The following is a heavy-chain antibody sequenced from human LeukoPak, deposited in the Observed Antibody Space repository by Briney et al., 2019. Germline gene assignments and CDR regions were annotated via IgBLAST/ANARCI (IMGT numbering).Heavy chain of an antibody. Sequence: PSETLSLTCTVSGGSISSGSYYWSWIRQPAGKGLEWIGRIYTSGSTNYNPSLKSRVTISVDTSKNQFSLKLSSVTAADTAVYYCARCRSILLGYSSSWYQAFYFDYWGQGTLVTVSS. D-gene: IGHD6-13*01. CDR3: ARCRSILLGYSSSWYQAFYFDY. CDR2: IYTSGST. J-gene: IGHJ4*02. V-gene: IGHV4-61*02. CDR1: GGSISSGSYY.